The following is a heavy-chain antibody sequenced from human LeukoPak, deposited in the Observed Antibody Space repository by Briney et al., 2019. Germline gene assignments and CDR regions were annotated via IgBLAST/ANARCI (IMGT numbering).Heavy chain of an antibody. D-gene: IGHD3-22*01. J-gene: IGHJ4*02. Sequence: SETLSLTCTVSGDSITSGGFYWSWIRQHPGRGLEWIGYIYYRARTYYNPSLKSRVIVSLDTSKNQFSLNLRSVTAADTAVYYCARDSSGRYYFDHWGRGILVTVSS. CDR1: GDSITSGGFY. CDR3: ARDSSGRYYFDH. V-gene: IGHV4-31*03. CDR2: IYYRART.